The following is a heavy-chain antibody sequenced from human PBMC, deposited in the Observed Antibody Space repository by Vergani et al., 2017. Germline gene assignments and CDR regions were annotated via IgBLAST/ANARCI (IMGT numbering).Heavy chain of an antibody. V-gene: IGHV4-34*01. CDR2: IDHTGRP. Sequence: QVQLQQWGGGLLKPSETLSLTCVVNGGSFTSYHWTWIRQSPGDGLEWVGDIDHTGRPVNNPSLKSRVTMSVDKSRNQFSLPLNSVTATDTAIYFCARVNTETNGHLYYYYYMDVWGQGTAVTVS. CDR3: ARVNTETNGHLYYYYYMDV. D-gene: IGHD4-11*01. CDR1: GGSFTSYH. J-gene: IGHJ6*03.